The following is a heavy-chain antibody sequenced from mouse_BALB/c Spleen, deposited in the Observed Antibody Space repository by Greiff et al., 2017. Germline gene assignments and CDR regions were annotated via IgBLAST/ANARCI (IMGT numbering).Heavy chain of an antibody. CDR3: ASKLAWFAY. D-gene: IGHD4-1*01. V-gene: IGHV1S81*02. CDR2: INPSNGRT. CDR1: GYTFTSYW. Sequence: QVQLQQPGAELVKPGASVKLSCKASGYTFTSYWMHWVKQRPGQGLEWIGEINPSNGRTNYNEKFKSKATLTVDKSSSTAYMQLSSLTSEDSAVYYCASKLAWFAYGGQGTLVTVSA. J-gene: IGHJ3*01.